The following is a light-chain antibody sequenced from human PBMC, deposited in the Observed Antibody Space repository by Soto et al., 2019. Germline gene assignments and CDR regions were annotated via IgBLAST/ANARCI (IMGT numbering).Light chain of an antibody. CDR3: QHRSNWLGT. Sequence: EIVLTQSPATLSLSPGERATLSCRASQSVGSFLAWCQQKSGQTPRLLIYDASNRATGIPARFSGSGSGTDFTLTISSLEPEDFAVYYCQHRSNWLGTFGPGTKVDIK. V-gene: IGKV3-11*01. J-gene: IGKJ3*01. CDR1: QSVGSF. CDR2: DAS.